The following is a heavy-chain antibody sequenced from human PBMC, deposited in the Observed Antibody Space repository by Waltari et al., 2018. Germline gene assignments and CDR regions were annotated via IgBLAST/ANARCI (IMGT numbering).Heavy chain of an antibody. CDR1: GFTFTDYY. J-gene: IGHJ4*02. D-gene: IGHD6-6*01. V-gene: IGHV1-69-2*01. CDR3: ATGREQLAHFDH. CDR2: VDPEDGET. Sequence: DVQLVPSGAEVKKPGATVKISCQISGFTFTDYYIHWVQQAPGKGLKWVGLVDPEDGETVYAGNFQGRVTITADTLTDTAFMEVDTLRSEDTAVYYCATGREQLAHFDHWGQGTLVTVSS.